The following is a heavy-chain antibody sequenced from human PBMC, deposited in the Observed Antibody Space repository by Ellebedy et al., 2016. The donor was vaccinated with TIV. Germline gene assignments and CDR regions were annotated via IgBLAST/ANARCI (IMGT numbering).Heavy chain of an antibody. CDR1: GDSISSYY. CDR3: ARRGPSSSSLFDY. CDR2: IYHSGTT. D-gene: IGHD6-6*01. V-gene: IGHV4-59*01. Sequence: SETLSLTCTVSGDSISSYYWSWFRQPPGRGLEWIGYIYHSGTTSSNPSLKSRVTLSVDTSKNQFSLRLSSVTAADTAVYYCARRGPSSSSLFDYWGQGTLVTVSS. J-gene: IGHJ4*02.